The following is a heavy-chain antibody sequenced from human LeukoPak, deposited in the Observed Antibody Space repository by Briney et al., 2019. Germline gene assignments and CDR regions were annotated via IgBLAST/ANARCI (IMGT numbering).Heavy chain of an antibody. CDR1: GGSICASSYY. J-gene: IGHJ4*02. D-gene: IGHD3-10*01. CDR2: IYYSGST. CDR3: ARRVGSGTYSYYFDT. V-gene: IGHV4-39*01. Sequence: PSETLSLICTVAGGSICASSYYWFWIRQPPGKGLEWIGGIYYSGSTYYNPSLKSRVTISVDTSKNQFSLKMTSVTAADTAVYYCARRVGSGTYSYYFDTWGQGTLVTVSS.